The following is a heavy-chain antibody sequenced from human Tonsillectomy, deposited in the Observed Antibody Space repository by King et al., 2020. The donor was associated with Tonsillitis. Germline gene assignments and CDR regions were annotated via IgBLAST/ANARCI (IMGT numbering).Heavy chain of an antibody. V-gene: IGHV3-21*01. D-gene: IGHD4-11*01. CDR3: ARARSLTTDAFDI. J-gene: IGHJ3*02. Sequence: VQLVESGGGLVKPGGSLRLSCAASGFTFSSYSMNWVRQAPGKGLEGVSSISSSSGYIYDADSVKGRLTISRDNAQNSLYLQMNSLRAEDTALYYCARARSLTTDAFDIWGQGTMVTVSS. CDR1: GFTFSSYS. CDR2: ISSSSGYI.